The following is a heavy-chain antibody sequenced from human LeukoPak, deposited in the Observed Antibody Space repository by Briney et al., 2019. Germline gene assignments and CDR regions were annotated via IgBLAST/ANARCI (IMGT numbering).Heavy chain of an antibody. D-gene: IGHD3-16*01. CDR2: IWHDGSNT. Sequence: GGSLRLSRAASGFAFGDYGMQWVRQAPGKGLEWVALIWHDGSNTYYADSVRGRFTISRDSSKNTLYLQMNSLRAEDTAVYYCAKDGDRGTSFYYYYMDVWGKGTTVTVSS. J-gene: IGHJ6*03. V-gene: IGHV3-33*06. CDR3: AKDGDRGTSFYYYYMDV. CDR1: GFAFGDYG.